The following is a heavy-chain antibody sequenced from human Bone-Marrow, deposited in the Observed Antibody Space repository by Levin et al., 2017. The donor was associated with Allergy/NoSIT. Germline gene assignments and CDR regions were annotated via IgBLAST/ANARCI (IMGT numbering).Heavy chain of an antibody. Sequence: PSETLSLTCGVSGESISSGGYSWSCIRQPPGKGLEWIAYIYQSGTTYYNPSLKSRVTMSLDMSKNQFSLKLSSVTAADTAVYYCARVIASGIDTWGQGTLDTVSS. CDR2: IYQSGTT. V-gene: IGHV4-30-2*01. D-gene: IGHD3-10*01. CDR3: ARVIASGIDT. J-gene: IGHJ5*02. CDR1: GESISSGGYS.